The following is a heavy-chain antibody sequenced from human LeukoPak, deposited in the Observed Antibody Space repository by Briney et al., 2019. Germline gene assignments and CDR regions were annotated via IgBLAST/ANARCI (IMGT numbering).Heavy chain of an antibody. CDR3: ARQPTGFPNWFDL. V-gene: IGHV3-23*01. CDR1: GLTFSNYA. D-gene: IGHD1-14*01. J-gene: IGHJ5*02. CDR2: ISGSGGST. Sequence: GGSLRLSCAASGLTFSNYAMSWVRQAPGKGLEWVSAISGSGGSTYYAEYVKGRFTITRDNSKNTLYLQMNSLRAEDTAVYYCARQPTGFPNWFDLWGQGAPVTVSS.